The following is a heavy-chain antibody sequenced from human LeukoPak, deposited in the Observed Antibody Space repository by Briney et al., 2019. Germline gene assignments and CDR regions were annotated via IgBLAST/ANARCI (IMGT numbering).Heavy chain of an antibody. D-gene: IGHD3-22*01. CDR3: ARGATISSGWITFDP. J-gene: IGHJ5*02. Sequence: ASVKVSCKASGYTFTSYGISWVRQAPGQGLEWMGWISAYNGNTNYAQKLQGRVTMTTDTPTSTAYMELRSLRSDDAAVYYCARGATISSGWITFDPWGQGTLVTVSS. CDR2: ISAYNGNT. V-gene: IGHV1-18*01. CDR1: GYTFTSYG.